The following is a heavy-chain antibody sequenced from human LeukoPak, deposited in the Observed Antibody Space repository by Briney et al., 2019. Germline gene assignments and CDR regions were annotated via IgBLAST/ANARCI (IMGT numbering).Heavy chain of an antibody. Sequence: SETLSLTCTVSGDTITDYWGWIRQPPGKGLEWIGYIYYSGSTNYNPSLKSRVTISVDTSKNQFSLKLRSVTAADTAVYFCARSGDILTAYYYYFDYWGQGTLVTVSS. CDR1: GDTITDY. V-gene: IGHV4-59*08. J-gene: IGHJ4*02. D-gene: IGHD3-9*01. CDR2: IYYSGST. CDR3: ARSGDILTAYYYYFDY.